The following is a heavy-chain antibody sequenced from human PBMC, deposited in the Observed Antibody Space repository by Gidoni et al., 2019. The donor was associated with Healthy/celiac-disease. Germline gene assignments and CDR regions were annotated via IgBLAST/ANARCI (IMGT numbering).Heavy chain of an antibody. Sequence: QVQLQESGPGLVKASETLSPTCTVSGYSISSGYYWGWLRQPPGKGLEWIGSIYHGGGPYYNPSLKSRVTISVDTSKNQFSLKLSSVTAADTAVYYFARDVSLWGQGTLVTVSS. V-gene: IGHV4-38-2*02. D-gene: IGHD2-8*01. CDR3: ARDVSL. CDR1: GYSISSGYY. J-gene: IGHJ4*02. CDR2: IYHGGGP.